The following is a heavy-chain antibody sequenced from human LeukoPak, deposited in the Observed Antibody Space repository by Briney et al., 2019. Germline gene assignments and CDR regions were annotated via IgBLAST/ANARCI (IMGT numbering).Heavy chain of an antibody. Sequence: GALRLSCAASGFTFSSYSMNWVRQAPGKGLECVSYISSSSSTIYYADSVKGRFTISRDNAKNSLYLQMNSLRAEDTALYHCARGIRDGYNPDAFDIWGQGTMVTVSS. V-gene: IGHV3-48*04. D-gene: IGHD5-24*01. CDR1: GFTFSSYS. CDR3: ARGIRDGYNPDAFDI. J-gene: IGHJ3*02. CDR2: ISSSSSTI.